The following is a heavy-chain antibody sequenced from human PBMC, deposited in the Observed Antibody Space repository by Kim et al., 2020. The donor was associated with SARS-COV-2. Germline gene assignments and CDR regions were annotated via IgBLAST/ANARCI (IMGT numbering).Heavy chain of an antibody. V-gene: IGHV4-34*01. CDR3: ARGYCSSTSCYEQ. J-gene: IGHJ4*02. CDR2: INHSGST. Sequence: SETLSLTCAVYGGSFSGYYWSWIRQPPGKGLEWIGEINHSGSTNYNPSLKSRVTISVDTSKNQFSLKLSSVTAADTAVDYCARGYCSSTSCYEQWGQGT. CDR1: GGSFSGYY. D-gene: IGHD2-2*01.